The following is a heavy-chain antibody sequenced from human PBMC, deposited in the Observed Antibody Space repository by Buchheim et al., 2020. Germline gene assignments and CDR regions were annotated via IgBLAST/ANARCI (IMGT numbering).Heavy chain of an antibody. CDR1: GFTFSSYS. D-gene: IGHD3-22*01. Sequence: EVQLVESGGGLVQPGGSLRLSCAASGFTFSSYSMNWVRQAPGKGLEWVSYISSSSTIYYADSVKGRFTISRDNAKNSLYLQMNSLRAEDTAVYYCARDLGGYYYDSSGYDYWGQGTL. J-gene: IGHJ4*02. V-gene: IGHV3-48*01. CDR2: ISSSSTI. CDR3: ARDLGGYYYDSSGYDY.